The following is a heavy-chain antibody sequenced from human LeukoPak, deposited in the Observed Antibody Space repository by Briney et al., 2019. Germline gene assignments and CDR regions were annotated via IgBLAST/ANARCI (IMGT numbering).Heavy chain of an antibody. D-gene: IGHD3-10*01. CDR2: IDSDGIT. V-gene: IGHV3-74*01. Sequence: GGSLRLSCAASGFTFSNYWMHWVRQAPGKGLVWVSYIDSDGITRYADSVKGRFTISRDDAENTLSLQMNSLRAEDTAVYYCAGGGRASVDYWGQGTLVSVSS. CDR3: AGGGRASVDY. J-gene: IGHJ4*02. CDR1: GFTFSNYW.